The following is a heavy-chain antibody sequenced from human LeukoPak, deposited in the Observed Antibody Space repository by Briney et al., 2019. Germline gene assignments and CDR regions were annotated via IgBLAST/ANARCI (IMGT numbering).Heavy chain of an antibody. V-gene: IGHV3-53*01. CDR3: ARGEVYCGGDCYGMDV. Sequence: PGGSLRLSCAASGFTVSSNYMSWVRQAPGKGLEWVSVIYSGGSTYYADSVKGRFTISRDNSKNTLYLQMNSLRAEDTAVYYCARGEVYCGGDCYGMDVWGRGTLVTVSS. J-gene: IGHJ2*01. CDR2: IYSGGST. D-gene: IGHD2-21*02. CDR1: GFTVSSNY.